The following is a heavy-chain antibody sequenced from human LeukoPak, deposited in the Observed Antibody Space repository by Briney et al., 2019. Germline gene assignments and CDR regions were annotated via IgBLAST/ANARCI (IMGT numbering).Heavy chain of an antibody. CDR1: GGSISSYY. Sequence: SETLSLTCTVSGGSISSYYWGWIRQPPGKGLEWIGSIYYSGSTQYNPSLKSRVTISLDTSKNQFSLKVNSVTAADTAVYYCAREDFTAAGTSNFDYWGQGTLVTVSS. V-gene: IGHV4-39*07. CDR3: AREDFTAAGTSNFDY. J-gene: IGHJ4*02. CDR2: IYYSGST. D-gene: IGHD6-13*01.